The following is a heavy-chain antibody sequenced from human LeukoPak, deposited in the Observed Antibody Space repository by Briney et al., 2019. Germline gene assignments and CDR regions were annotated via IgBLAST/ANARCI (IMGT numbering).Heavy chain of an antibody. D-gene: IGHD3-10*01. CDR1: GFTFSSYA. J-gene: IGHJ4*02. CDR2: ISGSGGST. CDR3: AKDSITMVRGVILRFDY. Sequence: QTGGSLRLSCAASGFTFSSYAMSWVRQAPGKGLEWVSAISGSGGSTYYADSVKGRFTISRDNSKNTLYLQMNSLRAEDTAVYYCAKDSITMVRGVILRFDYWGQGTLVTVSS. V-gene: IGHV3-23*01.